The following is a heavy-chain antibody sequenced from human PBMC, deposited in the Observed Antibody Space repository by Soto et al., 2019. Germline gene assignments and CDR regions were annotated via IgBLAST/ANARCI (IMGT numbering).Heavy chain of an antibody. J-gene: IGHJ4*02. CDR3: ARGPGLTSREQDIVVVVAATYFDY. V-gene: IGHV4-34*01. CDR2: INHSGST. D-gene: IGHD2-15*01. CDR1: GGSFSGYY. Sequence: SETLSLTCAVYGGSFSGYYWSWIRQPPGKGLEWIGEINHSGSTNYNPSLKSRVTISVDTSKNQFSLKLSSVTAADTAVYYCARGPGLTSREQDIVVVVAATYFDYWGQGTLVTVSS.